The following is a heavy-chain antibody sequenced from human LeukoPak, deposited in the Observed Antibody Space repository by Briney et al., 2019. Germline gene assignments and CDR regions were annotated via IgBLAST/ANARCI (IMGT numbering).Heavy chain of an antibody. CDR2: IYHGGRT. D-gene: IGHD4-17*01. V-gene: IGHV4-30-2*01. CDR1: DASIDAAGYS. J-gene: IGHJ6*02. Sequence: SETLSLTCAVSDASIDAAGYSWNWIRQAPGKDLEWIGNIYHGGRTSYKSSLKSRVTISVDTSKNHFSLKLTSVTAADTAVYYCARTFQAPSYGDSDSRTKYPYSMDVWGQGTMVAVSS. CDR3: ARTFQAPSYGDSDSRTKYPYSMDV.